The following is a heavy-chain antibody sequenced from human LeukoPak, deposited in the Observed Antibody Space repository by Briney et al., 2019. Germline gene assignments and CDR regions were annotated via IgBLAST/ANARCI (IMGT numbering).Heavy chain of an antibody. CDR3: ARDRPRHGGGYDSSGYYYDWFDP. CDR1: GGSISSGSYY. D-gene: IGHD3-22*01. J-gene: IGHJ5*02. Sequence: SETLSLTCIVSGGSISSGSYYWSWIRQPAGKGLEWIGRIYSSGSTSYNPSLKSRVTMSVDTSKNQFSLKLSSVTAADTAVYYCARDRPRHGGGYDSSGYYYDWFDPWGQGTLVTVSS. V-gene: IGHV4-61*02. CDR2: IYSSGST.